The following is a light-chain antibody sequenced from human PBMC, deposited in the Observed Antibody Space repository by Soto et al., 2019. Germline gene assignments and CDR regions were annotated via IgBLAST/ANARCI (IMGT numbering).Light chain of an antibody. J-gene: IGLJ3*02. CDR2: DVT. V-gene: IGLV2-14*03. Sequence: QSALTQPASVSGSPGQSITISCTGTSSDVGGYDHVSWHQQHPGKAPKLTIYDVTVRPSGISRRFSGSKSDNTASLAVSGLQPEDEADYYCSSYTNKDTLLFGGGTKLTVL. CDR1: SSDVGGYDH. CDR3: SSYTNKDTLL.